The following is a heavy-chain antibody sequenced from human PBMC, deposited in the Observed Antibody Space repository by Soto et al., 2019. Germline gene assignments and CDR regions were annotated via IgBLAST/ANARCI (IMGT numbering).Heavy chain of an antibody. CDR2: ISYDGSNK. CDR3: ARETYSSGWTPTFDY. CDR1: GFTFSSYA. Sequence: QVQLVESGGGVVQPGRSLRLSCAASGFTFSSYAMHWVRQAPGKGLEWVAVISYDGSNKYYADSVKGRFTISRDNSKNTLYLQMNSLRAEDTAVYYCARETYSSGWTPTFDYWGQGTVVTVSS. D-gene: IGHD6-19*01. V-gene: IGHV3-30-3*01. J-gene: IGHJ4*02.